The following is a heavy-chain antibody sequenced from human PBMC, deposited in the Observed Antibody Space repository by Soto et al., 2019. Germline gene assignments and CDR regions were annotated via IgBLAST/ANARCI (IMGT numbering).Heavy chain of an antibody. CDR2: INTGNGNT. Sequence: GASVKVSCKASGYNFTTYAMLWVRQAPGQRTEWMGWINTGNGNTKYSPKFQARVTITRDTSASTAYMELSSLKSEDTAVYYCARGERLYLYYYGMDVWGQGSTVTVSS. D-gene: IGHD3-16*02. CDR1: GYNFTTYA. CDR3: ARGERLYLYYYGMDV. J-gene: IGHJ6*02. V-gene: IGHV1-3*04.